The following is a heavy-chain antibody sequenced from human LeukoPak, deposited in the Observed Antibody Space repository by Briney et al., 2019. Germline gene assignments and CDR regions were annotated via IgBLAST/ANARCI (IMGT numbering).Heavy chain of an antibody. CDR3: AGRYESSSWYRYYYYYMDV. V-gene: IGHV7-4-1*02. CDR2: INTNTGNP. Sequence: ASVKVSCKASGYTFTSYAMNWVRQAPGQGLEWMGWINTNTGNPTYAQGFTGRFVFSLDTSVSTAYLQISSLKAEDTAVYYCAGRYESSSWYRYYYYYMDVWGKGTTVTVSS. CDR1: GYTFTSYA. J-gene: IGHJ6*03. D-gene: IGHD6-13*01.